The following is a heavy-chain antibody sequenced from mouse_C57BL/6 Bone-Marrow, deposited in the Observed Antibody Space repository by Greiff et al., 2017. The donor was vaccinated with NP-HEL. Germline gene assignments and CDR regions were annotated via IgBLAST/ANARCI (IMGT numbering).Heavy chain of an antibody. CDR2: IHPSDSDT. V-gene: IGHV1-74*01. CDR3: AMNIGSTSLLDY. Sequence: QVQLQQPGAELVKPGASVKVSCKASGYTFTSYWMHWVKQRPGQGLEWIGRIHPSDSDTNYNQKFQGKATLTVDKSSSTAYMQLSSLTSEDSAVYYCAMNIGSTSLLDYWGQGTTLTVSS. D-gene: IGHD5-1*01. J-gene: IGHJ2*01. CDR1: GYTFTSYW.